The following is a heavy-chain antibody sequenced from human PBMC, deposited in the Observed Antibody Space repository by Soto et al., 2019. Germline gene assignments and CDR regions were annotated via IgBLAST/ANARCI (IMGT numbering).Heavy chain of an antibody. Sequence: EVQLVQSVAEVKKPGESLRISCNGSGYSFTSYWISWVRQMPGKGLVWMGRIDPSDSYTNYSPSFQGHVTISADKSISTAYLQWSSLKASDTAMYYCARHEGIAAAGIDYWGQGTLVTVSS. V-gene: IGHV5-10-1*01. J-gene: IGHJ4*02. CDR1: GYSFTSYW. D-gene: IGHD6-13*01. CDR2: IDPSDSYT. CDR3: ARHEGIAAAGIDY.